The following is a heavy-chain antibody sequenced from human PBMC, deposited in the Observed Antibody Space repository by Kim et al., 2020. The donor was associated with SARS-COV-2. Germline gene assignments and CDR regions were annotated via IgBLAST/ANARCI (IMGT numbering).Heavy chain of an antibody. J-gene: IGHJ3*02. CDR2: IIPIFGTA. CDR3: ARDRRDGYNLDI. CDR1: GGTFSSYA. Sequence: SVKVSCKASGGTFSSYAISWVRQAPGQGLEWMGGIIPIFGTANYAQKFQGRVTITADESTSTAYMELSSLRSEDTAVYYCARDRRDGYNLDIWGQGTMVTVSS. D-gene: IGHD5-12*01. V-gene: IGHV1-69*13.